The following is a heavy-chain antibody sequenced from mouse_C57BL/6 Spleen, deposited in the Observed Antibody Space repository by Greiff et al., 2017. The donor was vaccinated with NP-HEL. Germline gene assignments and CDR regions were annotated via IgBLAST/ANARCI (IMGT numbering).Heavy chain of an antibody. V-gene: IGHV1-15*01. CDR3: TRSSSGHYFDY. Sequence: VQLQQSGAELVRPGASVTLSCKASGYTFTDYEMHWVKQTPVHGLEWIGAIDPETGGTAYNQKFKGKAILTADKSSSTAYMELRSLTSEDSAVYYCTRSSSGHYFDYWGQGTTLTVSS. D-gene: IGHD3-2*02. CDR2: IDPETGGT. CDR1: GYTFTDYE. J-gene: IGHJ2*01.